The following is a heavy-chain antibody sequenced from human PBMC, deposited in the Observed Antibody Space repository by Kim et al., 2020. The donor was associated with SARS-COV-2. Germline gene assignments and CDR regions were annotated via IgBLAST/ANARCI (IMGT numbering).Heavy chain of an antibody. CDR3: SRQSYSSGGFYYRLDP. CDR1: GGSISSSGYY. Sequence: SETLSLTCAVSGGSISSSGYYWGWIRQSPGKGLEWIGSVYYDGSTYYNPPLKSRVTTSVDTSKNQFSLRLSSVTAADTAVYYCSRQSYSSGGFYYRLDPWGQGILVTVS. V-gene: IGHV4-39*01. CDR2: VYYDGST. D-gene: IGHD2-15*01. J-gene: IGHJ5*02.